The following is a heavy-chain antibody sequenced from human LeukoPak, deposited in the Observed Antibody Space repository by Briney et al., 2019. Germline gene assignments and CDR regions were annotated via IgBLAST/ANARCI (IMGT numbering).Heavy chain of an antibody. CDR3: ARSTVVTGRYYYYYMDV. V-gene: IGHV3-53*01. CDR2: IDSGGST. Sequence: GGSLRLSCAASGLTVSSNYMSWVRQAPGKGLEWVSVIDSGGSTYYADSVKGRLTISRDNSRNTLYLQMNSLRAEDTAVYYCARSTVVTGRYYYYYMDVWGKGTTVSVSS. D-gene: IGHD4-23*01. J-gene: IGHJ6*03. CDR1: GLTVSSNY.